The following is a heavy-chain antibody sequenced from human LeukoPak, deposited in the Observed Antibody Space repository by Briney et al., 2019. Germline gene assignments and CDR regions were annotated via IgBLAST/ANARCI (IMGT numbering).Heavy chain of an antibody. V-gene: IGHV3-74*01. CDR1: GFTFSSYW. Sequence: GGSLRLSCAASGFTFSSYWMHWVRQTPGKGLMWVSRIESDGSTIYADSVKDRFTISRDNGKNTVYLQMNSLRAEDTAVYYCAGSDTIGYTPREWDYWYFDLWGRGTLVTVSS. CDR3: AGSDTIGYTPREWDYWYFDL. J-gene: IGHJ2*01. CDR2: IESDGST. D-gene: IGHD3-16*02.